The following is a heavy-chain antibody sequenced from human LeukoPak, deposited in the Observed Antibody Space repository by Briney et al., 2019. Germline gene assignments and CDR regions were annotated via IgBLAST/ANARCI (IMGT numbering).Heavy chain of an antibody. CDR1: GFSFSTYN. J-gene: IGHJ4*02. CDR2: ITPSSATI. V-gene: IGHV3-48*04. D-gene: IGHD3-3*01. CDR3: ARVVYGVTGGDY. Sequence: PGGSLRLSCAAPGFSFSTYNMIWVRQAPGKGLECVSYITPSSATIYYADSVKGRFAISRDNAKNLLYLQMNSLRVEDTAVYYCARVVYGVTGGDYWGQGTLVRVSS.